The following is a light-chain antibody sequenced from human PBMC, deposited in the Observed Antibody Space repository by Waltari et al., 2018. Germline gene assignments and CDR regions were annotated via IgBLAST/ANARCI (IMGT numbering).Light chain of an antibody. J-gene: IGKJ1*01. CDR1: QSISIW. CDR3: QQYNTYPWT. V-gene: IGKV1-5*03. Sequence: DIQMTQSPSTLSASVGDRVTITCRACQSISIWVAWYQQKPGKAPKLLIYKASSLESGVPSRFSGSGSGTEVSLTISSLQPDDFATYYCQQYNTYPWTFGQGTKVEIK. CDR2: KAS.